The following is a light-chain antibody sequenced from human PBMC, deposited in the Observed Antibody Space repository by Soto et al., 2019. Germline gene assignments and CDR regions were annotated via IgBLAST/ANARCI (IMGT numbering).Light chain of an antibody. J-gene: IGKJ5*01. CDR3: QQDKDWPPVT. Sequence: EIVITQTPATLSMSPGERATLSCRASQSVSSCLAWYQQKPGQAPRLLIYGVSTRATGIPARFSGSGSGTEFTLTISSLQSEDFAIYYCQQDKDWPPVTFGQGTRLEIK. CDR1: QSVSSC. V-gene: IGKV3-15*01. CDR2: GVS.